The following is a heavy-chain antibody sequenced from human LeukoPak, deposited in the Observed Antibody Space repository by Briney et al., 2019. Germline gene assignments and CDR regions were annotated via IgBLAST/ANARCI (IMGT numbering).Heavy chain of an antibody. D-gene: IGHD6-13*01. V-gene: IGHV3-11*06. J-gene: IGHJ4*02. CDR1: GFTFSDYY. CDR2: ISGSSSYT. CDR3: ARRVAAAGYYFGY. Sequence: GGSLRLSCAASGFTFSDYYMSWIRQAPGKGLEWVSYISGSSSYTTYADSVKGRFTISRDNAKNSLYLQMNSLRAEDTAVYYCARRVAAAGYYFGYWGQGTLVTVSS.